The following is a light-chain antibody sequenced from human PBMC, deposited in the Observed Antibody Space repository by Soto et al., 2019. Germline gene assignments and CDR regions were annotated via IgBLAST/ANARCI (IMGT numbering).Light chain of an antibody. CDR1: SSDIGGYNY. Sequence: QSALTQPASVSGSPGQSITISCTGTSSDIGGYNYVSWHQQHPGKAPKLMIYDVSNRHSGVSNRFSGSKSGNTAPLTISGLLAEDEADYYCSSYTRSSSVVFGGGTKLTVL. CDR3: SSYTRSSSVV. CDR2: DVS. V-gene: IGLV2-14*01. J-gene: IGLJ3*02.